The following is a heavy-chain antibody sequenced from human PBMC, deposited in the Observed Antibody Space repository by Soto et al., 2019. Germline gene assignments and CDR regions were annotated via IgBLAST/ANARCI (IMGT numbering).Heavy chain of an antibody. CDR1: GGSVSSGSYY. J-gene: IGHJ4*02. Sequence: QVQLQESGPGLVKPSETLSLTCTVSGGSVSSGSYYWSWIRQPPGKGLEGVGYIYYSGSTNYNPYHKSRVTISVDTSKNQCSLKLSSVTAADNAVYYCARGGGYYDSRGFDYYFDYWGQGTLVNVSS. D-gene: IGHD3-22*01. V-gene: IGHV4-61*01. CDR3: ARGGGYYDSRGFDYYFDY. CDR2: IYYSGST.